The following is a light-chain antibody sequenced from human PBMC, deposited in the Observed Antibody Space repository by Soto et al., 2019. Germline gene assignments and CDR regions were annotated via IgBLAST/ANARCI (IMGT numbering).Light chain of an antibody. CDR1: SGSVSILSY. CDR3: ALYLGCGNMV. CDR2: STN. Sequence: QAVVTQEPSFSVSPGGTVTLTCGLTSGSVSILSYPSWYQQTPGQAPRTLIYSTNTRSSGVPDRFSGSILGTKAALTIAGAQAEDDSHYYCALYLGCGNMVFGGGTKLTVL. J-gene: IGLJ3*02. V-gene: IGLV8-61*01.